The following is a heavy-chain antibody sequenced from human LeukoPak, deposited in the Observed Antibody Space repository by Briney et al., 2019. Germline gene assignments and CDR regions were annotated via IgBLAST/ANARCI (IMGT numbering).Heavy chain of an antibody. CDR2: ISSSSSTI. D-gene: IGHD5-12*01. CDR3: ARGPPVYSGYVPTLDY. Sequence: PGGSLRLSCAASGFTFSSYSMNWVRQAPGKGLEGVSYISSSSSTIYYADSVKGRFTISRDNAKNSLYLQMNSLRAEDTAVYYCARGPPVYSGYVPTLDYWGQGTLVTVSS. V-gene: IGHV3-48*01. CDR1: GFTFSSYS. J-gene: IGHJ4*02.